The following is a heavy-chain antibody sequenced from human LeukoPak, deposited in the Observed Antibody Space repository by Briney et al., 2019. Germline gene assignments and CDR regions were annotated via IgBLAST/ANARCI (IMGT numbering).Heavy chain of an antibody. CDR1: GGSISSHY. J-gene: IGHJ4*02. V-gene: IGHV4-59*11. CDR2: IYYGGST. CDR3: ASGSSSGPPLDY. D-gene: IGHD6-19*01. Sequence: SETLSLTCTASGGSISSHYWSWIRQPPGKGLEWIGYIYYGGSTNYNPSLKSRVTISVDTSKNQFSLKLSSVTAADTAVYYCASGSSSGPPLDYWGQGTLVTVPS.